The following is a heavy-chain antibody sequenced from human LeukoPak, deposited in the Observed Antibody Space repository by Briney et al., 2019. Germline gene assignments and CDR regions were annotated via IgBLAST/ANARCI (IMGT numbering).Heavy chain of an antibody. CDR2: IIPIFGTA. D-gene: IGHD3-22*01. CDR3: ARGRLKNDAFDI. J-gene: IGHJ3*02. V-gene: IGHV1-69*05. CDR1: GGTFSSYA. Sequence: ASVKVSCKASGGTFSSYAISWVRQAPGQGLEWMGRIIPIFGTANYAQKFQGRVTIITDESTSTAYMELSSLRSEDTAVYYCARGRLKNDAFDIWGQGTMVTVSS.